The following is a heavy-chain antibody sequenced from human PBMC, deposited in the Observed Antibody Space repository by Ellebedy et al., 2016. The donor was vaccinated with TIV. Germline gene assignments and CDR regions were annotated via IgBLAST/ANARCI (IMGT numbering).Heavy chain of an antibody. D-gene: IGHD5-12*01. Sequence: GESLKISCAASGFTFSRFSLAPIRQPPGTGLDWVSTINLGGGETYYVDSVKGRLTVSRDNAKNSLFLQMNSLRAEDTTVYYCARVRQGSGGYNCWGQGTLVTVSS. J-gene: IGHJ4*02. CDR2: INLGGGET. V-gene: IGHV3-7*03. CDR3: ARVRQGSGGYNC. CDR1: GFTFSRFS.